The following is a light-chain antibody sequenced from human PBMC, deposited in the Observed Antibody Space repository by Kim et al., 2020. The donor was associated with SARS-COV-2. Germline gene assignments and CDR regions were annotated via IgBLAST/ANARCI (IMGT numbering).Light chain of an antibody. CDR2: KDS. CDR1: ALSKQY. CDR3: QSGHSRATYPV. V-gene: IGLV3-25*03. J-gene: IGLJ3*02. Sequence: SYELTQPPSVSVSPGQTARITCSGDALSKQYAYWYQQRPGQAPILVIYKDSERPSGIPERISGSSSGTTVTLTISGVQAEDEADYHCQSGHSRATYPVFGGGTQLTVL.